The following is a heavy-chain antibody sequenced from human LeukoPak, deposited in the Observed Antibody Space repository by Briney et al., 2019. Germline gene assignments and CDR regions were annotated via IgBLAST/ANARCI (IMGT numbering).Heavy chain of an antibody. J-gene: IGHJ4*02. CDR1: VGSISSSGDY. D-gene: IGHD4-11*01. CDR2: IYYSGST. Sequence: SESLSLTCAVAVGSISSSGDYWGWIRQPPGKGLEWIGSIYYSGSTYYNPSLKSRVTVSVDTSKNQFSLKLSSVTAADTAVYYCATQPLEYMTTFDYWGQGTLVTVSS. V-gene: IGHV4-39*01. CDR3: ATQPLEYMTTFDY.